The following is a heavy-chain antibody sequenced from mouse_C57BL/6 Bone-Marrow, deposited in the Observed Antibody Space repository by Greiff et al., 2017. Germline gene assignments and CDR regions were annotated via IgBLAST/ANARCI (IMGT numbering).Heavy chain of an antibody. CDR3: AWYSNYVCWYCDV. D-gene: IGHD2-5*01. CDR2: ISRGSSTI. Sequence: EVHVVESGGGLVKPGASLKLSCAASGFTFSDYGMHWVRQAPERGLEWVAYISRGSSTIYYADTVKGRFTISRDNAKNTLFLQMTSLRSEDTARYCCAWYSNYVCWYCDVGGTGTTVTVSS. V-gene: IGHV5-17*01. CDR1: GFTFSDYG. J-gene: IGHJ1*03.